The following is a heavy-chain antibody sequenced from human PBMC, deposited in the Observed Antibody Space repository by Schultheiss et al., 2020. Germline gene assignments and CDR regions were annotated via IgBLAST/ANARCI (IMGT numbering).Heavy chain of an antibody. Sequence: SETLSLTCTVSGGSISSYYWGWIRQPPGKGLEWIGYIYYSGSTNYNPSLKSRVTISVDTSKNQFSLKLSSVTAADTAVYYCTKNRIGSSWFDAFDIWGQGTMVTVSS. D-gene: IGHD6-13*01. J-gene: IGHJ3*02. V-gene: IGHV4-59*01. CDR1: GGSISSYY. CDR2: IYYSGST. CDR3: TKNRIGSSWFDAFDI.